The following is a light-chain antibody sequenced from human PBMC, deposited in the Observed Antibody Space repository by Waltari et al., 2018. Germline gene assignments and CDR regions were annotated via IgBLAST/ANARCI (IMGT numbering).Light chain of an antibody. CDR1: ETVTNNY. CDR3: HQCAHSPRT. Sequence: EIVLTQSPGTLSLSPGERATLSCRASETVTNNYLAWFQQKPGQTPRRLIYDTYFRATGVPDRFSGSESGTDFTLTISRLEPEDFAVYYCHQCAHSPRTFGQGTRVEIK. CDR2: DTY. J-gene: IGKJ1*01. V-gene: IGKV3-20*01.